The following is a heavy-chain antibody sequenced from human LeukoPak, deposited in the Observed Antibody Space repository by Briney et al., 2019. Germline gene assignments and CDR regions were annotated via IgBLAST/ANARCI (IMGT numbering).Heavy chain of an antibody. D-gene: IGHD7-27*01. CDR1: GGSFSGYY. J-gene: IGHJ4*02. CDR3: ARVTRGYYFDY. Sequence: LSLTCAVYGGSFSGYYWSWIRQAPGKGLEWVSYISSSGTTIYYADSVKGRFTISRDNAKNSLYLQMNSLRAEDTAVYYCARVTRGYYFDYWGQGTLVTVSS. CDR2: ISSSGTTI. V-gene: IGHV3-11*01.